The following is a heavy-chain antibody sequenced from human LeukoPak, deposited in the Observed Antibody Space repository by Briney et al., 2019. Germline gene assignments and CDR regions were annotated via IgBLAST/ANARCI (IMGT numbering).Heavy chain of an antibody. D-gene: IGHD1-1*01. V-gene: IGHV1-69*04. J-gene: IGHJ4*02. Sequence: SVKVSCKASGGTFSSYAISWVRQAPGQGLEWVGRIIPIFGIANYAQKFQGRVTITADKSTSTAHMELSSLRSEDTAVYYCARSEAGTTSDYWGQGTLVTVSS. CDR2: IIPIFGIA. CDR1: GGTFSSYA. CDR3: ARSEAGTTSDY.